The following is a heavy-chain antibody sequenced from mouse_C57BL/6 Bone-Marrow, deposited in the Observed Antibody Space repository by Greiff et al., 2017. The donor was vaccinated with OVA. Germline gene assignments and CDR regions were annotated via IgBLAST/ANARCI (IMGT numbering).Heavy chain of an antibody. CDR3: ARRPYLRYFEV. D-gene: IGHD2-10*01. CDR2: FDPSDSYT. J-gene: IGHJ1*03. Sequence: VQLQQSVAELVLPGSSVTLSCKASGYTFTSFWMHWVKQRPGQGLEWIGEFDPSDSYTNYNQKFKGKSTLTVDKSSSTAYMQLSSLTSEDSAVYYCARRPYLRYFEVWGTGTTVTVSS. V-gene: IGHV1-69*01. CDR1: GYTFTSFW.